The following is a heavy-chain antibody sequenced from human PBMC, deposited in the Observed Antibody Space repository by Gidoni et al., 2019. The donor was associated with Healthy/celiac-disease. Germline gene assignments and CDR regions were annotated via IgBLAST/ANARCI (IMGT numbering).Heavy chain of an antibody. J-gene: IGHJ5*02. D-gene: IGHD3-10*01. Sequence: EVQLLESGGGLVQLGRSLRLSCAASGFTFSSYAMSWVRQAPGKGLEWVSAISGSGGSTYYADSVKGRFTISRDNSKNTLYLQMNSLRAEDTAVYYCAKDRITMVRGETLVWFDPWGQGTLVTVSS. CDR2: ISGSGGST. V-gene: IGHV3-23*01. CDR3: AKDRITMVRGETLVWFDP. CDR1: GFTFSSYA.